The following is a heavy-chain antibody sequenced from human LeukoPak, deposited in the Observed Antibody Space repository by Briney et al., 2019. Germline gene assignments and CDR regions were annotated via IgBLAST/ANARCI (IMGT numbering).Heavy chain of an antibody. J-gene: IGHJ4*02. CDR1: GGSISSSDYY. V-gene: IGHV4-39*01. CDR2: IYYSGST. D-gene: IGHD3-3*01. Sequence: SETPSLTCTVSGGSISSSDYYWGWIRQPPGKGLEWIGKIYYSGSTYYNPSLKSRVTISVDTSKNQFSLKLSSVTAADTAVYYCARHANKFWSGYYHSLYYFDYWGQGTLVTVSS. CDR3: ARHANKFWSGYYHSLYYFDY.